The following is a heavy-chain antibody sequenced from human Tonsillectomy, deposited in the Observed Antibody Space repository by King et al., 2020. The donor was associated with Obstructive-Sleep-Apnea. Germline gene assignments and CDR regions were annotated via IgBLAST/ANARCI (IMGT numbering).Heavy chain of an antibody. CDR1: GFTFSSYA. CDR2: VSGSGDRT. J-gene: IGHJ4*02. V-gene: IGHV3-23*04. Sequence: VQLVESGGGLVQPGGSLRLSCAVSGFTFSSYAMSWVRQAPGKGLEWVSGVSGSGDRTHYADSVKGRLTISRDNSKNTLYLKMNSLRAEDTAVYYCAKSIITMIRGVIIEGYYFEYWGQGTLVTVSS. CDR3: AKSIITMIRGVIIEGYYFEY. D-gene: IGHD3-10*01.